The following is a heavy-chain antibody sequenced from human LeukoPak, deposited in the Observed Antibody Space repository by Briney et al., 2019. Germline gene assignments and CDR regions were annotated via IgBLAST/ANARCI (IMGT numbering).Heavy chain of an antibody. CDR3: ARGLDFWSGPYSY. V-gene: IGHV4-34*01. Sequence: PSETLSLTXAVYGGSFSGYYWSWIRQPPGKGLEWIGEINHSGSTDYNPSLKSRVTISVDTSKNQFSLKLSSVTAADTAVYYCARGLDFWSGPYSYWGQGTLVTVSS. CDR1: GGSFSGYY. CDR2: INHSGST. D-gene: IGHD3-3*01. J-gene: IGHJ4*02.